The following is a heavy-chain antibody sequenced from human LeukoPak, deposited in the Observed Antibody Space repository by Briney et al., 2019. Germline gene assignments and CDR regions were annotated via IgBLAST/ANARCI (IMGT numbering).Heavy chain of an antibody. Sequence: GGSLRLSCAASGFSFSDYWMHWVRQAPEKGLVWVSLINTDGSTTKYADSVKGRFTISRDNARNTLYLQMNSLRAEDTAVYYCAKDLNPEYYYDSSGYSPNWFDPWGQGTLVTVSS. CDR1: GFSFSDYW. D-gene: IGHD3-22*01. J-gene: IGHJ5*02. CDR3: AKDLNPEYYYDSSGYSPNWFDP. V-gene: IGHV3-74*01. CDR2: INTDGSTT.